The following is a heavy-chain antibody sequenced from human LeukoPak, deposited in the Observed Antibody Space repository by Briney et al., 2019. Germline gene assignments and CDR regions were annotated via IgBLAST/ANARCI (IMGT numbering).Heavy chain of an antibody. CDR1: GGSISGYY. CDR3: ARYGSGTYPRFDY. J-gene: IGHJ4*02. Sequence: SGPTLLKPSETLSLTCTVSGGSISGYYWSWIRQSPGKGLEWIGYIYNSGSTNYNPSLQSLVTISVETSKNQFSLNLSSVTAADTAVYYCARYGSGTYPRFDYWGQGTLVTVSS. V-gene: IGHV4-59*08. D-gene: IGHD3-10*01. CDR2: IYNSGST.